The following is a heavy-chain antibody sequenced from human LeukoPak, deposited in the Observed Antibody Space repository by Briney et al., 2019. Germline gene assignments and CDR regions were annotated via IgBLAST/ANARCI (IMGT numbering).Heavy chain of an antibody. J-gene: IGHJ5*02. Sequence: SETLSLTCTVSGGSISGHYWSWIRQPPGQGLEWIAYIHSNGYTNYNPSLKSRVTISVDTSKNQFSLKVTSVTAADTAMYYCTKREGPMSGSYDYFDPWGQGTLVTVS. D-gene: IGHD1-26*01. CDR3: TKREGPMSGSYDYFDP. V-gene: IGHV4-4*09. CDR2: IHSNGYT. CDR1: GGSISGHY.